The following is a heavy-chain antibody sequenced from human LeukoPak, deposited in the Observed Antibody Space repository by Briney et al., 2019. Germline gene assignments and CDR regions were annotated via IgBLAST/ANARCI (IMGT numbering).Heavy chain of an antibody. Sequence: GGSLRLSCAAFGFTFSNAWMSWVRQAPGKGLEWVGRIKSKTDGGTTDYAAPVKGRFTISRDDSKNTLYLQMNSLKTEDTAVYYCTTVGSITMVRGVITLFDYWGQGTLVTVSS. J-gene: IGHJ4*02. CDR1: GFTFSNAW. V-gene: IGHV3-15*01. D-gene: IGHD3-10*01. CDR3: TTVGSITMVRGVITLFDY. CDR2: IKSKTDGGTT.